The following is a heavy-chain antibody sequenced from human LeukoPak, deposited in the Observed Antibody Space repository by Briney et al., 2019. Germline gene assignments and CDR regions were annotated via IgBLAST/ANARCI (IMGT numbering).Heavy chain of an antibody. J-gene: IGHJ4*02. Sequence: SQTLSLTCAVSGGSISSGGYSWSWIRQPPGKGLEWIGYIYHSGSTYYNPSLKSRVTISVDRSKNQFSLKLSSVTAADTAVYYCARVNIPSGGYFDYWGLGTLVTVSS. V-gene: IGHV4-30-2*01. CDR3: ARVNIPSGGYFDY. CDR1: GGSISSGGYS. D-gene: IGHD2-15*01. CDR2: IYHSGST.